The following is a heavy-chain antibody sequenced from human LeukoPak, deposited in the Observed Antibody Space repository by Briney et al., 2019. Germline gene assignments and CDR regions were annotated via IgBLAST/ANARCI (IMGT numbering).Heavy chain of an antibody. CDR3: ARAITIFGVADDAFDI. Sequence: GGSLRLSCAVSGFSFSSYGMSWVRQAPGKGLEWVAFISGSGGSTKYADSVKGRFAISRDNSKTTLYLQMNSLRAEDTAVYYCARAITIFGVADDAFDIWGQGTMVTVSS. V-gene: IGHV3-23*01. D-gene: IGHD3-3*01. J-gene: IGHJ3*02. CDR1: GFSFSSYG. CDR2: ISGSGGST.